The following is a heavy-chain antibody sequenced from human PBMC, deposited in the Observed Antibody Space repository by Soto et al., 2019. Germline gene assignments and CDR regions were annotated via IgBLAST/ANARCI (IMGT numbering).Heavy chain of an antibody. D-gene: IGHD2-8*01. CDR3: ARNGRPSLYYYMDV. V-gene: IGHV3-66*01. Sequence: SGGALRLSCAASGLTVSNQYMTWGRQAPGKGLEWVSVIHSGGNTFYADSVKGRFTISRDNSKNTLYLQMNSLRAEDTAVYHCARNGRPSLYYYMDVWGKGTTVTVSS. J-gene: IGHJ6*03. CDR1: GLTVSNQY. CDR2: IHSGGNT.